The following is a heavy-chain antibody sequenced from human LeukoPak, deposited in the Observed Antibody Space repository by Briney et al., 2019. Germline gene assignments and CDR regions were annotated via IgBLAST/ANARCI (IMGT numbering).Heavy chain of an antibody. Sequence: PSETLSLTCTVFGGSISGGGYYWSWIRQHPGKGLEWIGYIYYSGSTYYNPSLKSRVTISVDTSKNQFSLKLSSVTAADTAVYYCARALPAAGTHNWFDPWGQGTLVTVSS. V-gene: IGHV4-31*03. CDR3: ARALPAAGTHNWFDP. CDR1: GGSISGGGYY. CDR2: IYYSGST. D-gene: IGHD6-13*01. J-gene: IGHJ5*02.